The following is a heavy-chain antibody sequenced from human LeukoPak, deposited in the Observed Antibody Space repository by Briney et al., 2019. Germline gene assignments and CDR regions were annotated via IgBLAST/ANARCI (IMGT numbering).Heavy chain of an antibody. D-gene: IGHD6-6*01. Sequence: PSETLSLTCTVSGGSISSYYWSWIRQPPGKGLEWIGYIYYSGSTNYNPSLKSRVTISVDTSKNQFSLKLSSVTAADTAAYYCARSRVAAPFDYWGQGTLVTVSS. CDR1: GGSISSYY. V-gene: IGHV4-59*01. CDR2: IYYSGST. J-gene: IGHJ4*02. CDR3: ARSRVAAPFDY.